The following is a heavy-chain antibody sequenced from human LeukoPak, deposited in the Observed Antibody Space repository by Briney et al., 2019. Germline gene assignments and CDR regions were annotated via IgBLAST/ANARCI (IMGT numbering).Heavy chain of an antibody. Sequence: SETLSLTCTVSGGSISSDYWSWIRQPPGKALEWIGNIYHSGGTNYNPSLKSRVTISVDTSKNQFSLKLSSVTAADTAVYYCATYSGWYDYWGQGTLVTVSS. CDR2: IYHSGGT. J-gene: IGHJ4*02. V-gene: IGHV4-59*01. CDR1: GGSISSDY. CDR3: ATYSGWYDY. D-gene: IGHD6-19*01.